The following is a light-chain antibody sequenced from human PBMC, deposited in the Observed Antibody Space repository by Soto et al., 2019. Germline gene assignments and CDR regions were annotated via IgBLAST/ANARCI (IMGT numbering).Light chain of an antibody. CDR1: RSISSSY. CDR3: QQFSSSPLT. J-gene: IGKJ4*01. Sequence: EIVLTQSPGTLSFSPGERSALSCRSSRSISSSYLAWYQQKPGQPPRLLLYRTFSRATGIPDRFSGSGSGTDFTLTISRLEPEDFAVYFCQQFSSSPLTFGGGTKVDIK. V-gene: IGKV3-20*01. CDR2: RTF.